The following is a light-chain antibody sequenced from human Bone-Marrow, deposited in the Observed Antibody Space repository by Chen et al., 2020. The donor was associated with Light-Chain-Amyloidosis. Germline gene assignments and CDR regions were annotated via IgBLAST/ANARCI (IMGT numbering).Light chain of an antibody. J-gene: IGLJ1*01. CDR3: SSYTITNTLV. CDR1: SSDVGGDNH. V-gene: IGLV2-14*01. CDR2: EVT. Sequence: QSALNQPASVSGSPGQSITISCTGTSSDVGGDNHVSCYQQHPDKATKLVIYEVTNRPSWVPDRFSGSKSDNTASLTISVLQTVDEADYFCSSYTITNTLVFGSGTRVTVL.